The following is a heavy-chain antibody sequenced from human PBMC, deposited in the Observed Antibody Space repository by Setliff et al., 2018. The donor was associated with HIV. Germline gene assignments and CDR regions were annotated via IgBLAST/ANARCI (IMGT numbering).Heavy chain of an antibody. J-gene: IGHJ4*02. D-gene: IGHD4-17*01. CDR2: IYHSGSN. CDR1: DGSISSQY. CDR3: AAFLVSPVTTQDF. V-gene: IGHV4-59*04. Sequence: SETLSLTCTVSDGSISSQYWSWIRQPPGKGMEWVGSIYHSGSNYYNPSLKSRVTISTDTSKNQFSLRLNSVTAADTACYYCAAFLVSPVTTQDFWGQGTPVTVSS.